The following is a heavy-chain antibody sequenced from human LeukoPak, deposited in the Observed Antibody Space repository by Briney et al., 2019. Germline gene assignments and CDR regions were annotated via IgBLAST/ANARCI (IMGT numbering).Heavy chain of an antibody. D-gene: IGHD3-22*01. J-gene: IGHJ3*02. Sequence: PGGSLRLSCAASGFTFSDYYMSWIRQAPGKGLEWVSYISSSGSTIYYADSVKGRFTISRDNAKNSLYLQMNSLRAEDTAVYYCARELSSYYYDSSGNRAFDIWGQGTMVTVSS. V-gene: IGHV3-11*01. CDR1: GFTFSDYY. CDR2: ISSSGSTI. CDR3: ARELSSYYYDSSGNRAFDI.